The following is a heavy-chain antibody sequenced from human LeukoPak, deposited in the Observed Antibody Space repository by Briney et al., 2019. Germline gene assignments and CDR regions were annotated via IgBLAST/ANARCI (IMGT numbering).Heavy chain of an antibody. V-gene: IGHV4-39*07. CDR2: IFYRGAT. J-gene: IGHJ3*02. Sequence: SETLSLTCTVSGGSISSSNDFWGWVRQPPGKGLEWIGTIFYRGATDYNPSLKSRVTIFVDTSNNQFSLKVTSLTAADTAVYYCARKSDFEIWGQGTLVTVSS. CDR1: GGSISSSNDF. CDR3: ARKSDFEI. D-gene: IGHD2-21*02.